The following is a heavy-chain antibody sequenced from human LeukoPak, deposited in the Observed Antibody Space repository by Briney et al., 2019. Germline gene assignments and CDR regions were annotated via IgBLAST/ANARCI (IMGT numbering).Heavy chain of an antibody. Sequence: GGSLRLSCAASGFTFSNYWMHWVRQVPGKGLVWISRINTDGSSTSYADSVRGRFTISRDNAKNTLYLQMNSLRADDTAVYYCAKEVAALGAFDIWGQGTMVTVSS. J-gene: IGHJ3*02. CDR2: INTDGSST. CDR1: GFTFSNYW. V-gene: IGHV3-74*01. CDR3: AKEVAALGAFDI. D-gene: IGHD6-19*01.